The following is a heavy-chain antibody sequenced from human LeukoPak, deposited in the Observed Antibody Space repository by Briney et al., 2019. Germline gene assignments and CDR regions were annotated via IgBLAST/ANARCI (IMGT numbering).Heavy chain of an antibody. CDR2: TNPNSGNT. V-gene: IGHV1-8*01. Sequence: ASVKVSCKASGYTFTSYDINWVRQATGQGLEWMGWTNPNSGNTGYAQKFQGRVTMTRNTSISTAYMELSSLRSEDTAVYYCARGYYYDSSGYYPYFDYWGQGTLVTVSS. D-gene: IGHD3-22*01. J-gene: IGHJ4*02. CDR1: GYTFTSYD. CDR3: ARGYYYDSSGYYPYFDY.